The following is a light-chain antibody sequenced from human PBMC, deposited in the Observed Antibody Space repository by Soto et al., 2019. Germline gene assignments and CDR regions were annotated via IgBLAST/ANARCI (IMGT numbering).Light chain of an antibody. CDR1: QTIGTY. V-gene: IGKV1-39*01. CDR3: QQSYNTPLT. J-gene: IGKJ1*01. Sequence: IEVTQSPSSLAASLGDRVTITCRASQTIGTYVNWYRQKSGAAPELLIYDASTLQSGVPSRFRGGASGTDFTLTISSLQLDDFATSYCQQSYNTPLTFGQGTKVDIK. CDR2: DAS.